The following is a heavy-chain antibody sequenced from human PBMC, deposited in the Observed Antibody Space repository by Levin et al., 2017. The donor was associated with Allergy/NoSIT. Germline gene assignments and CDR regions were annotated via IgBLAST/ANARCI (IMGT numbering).Heavy chain of an antibody. V-gene: IGHV4-59*01. D-gene: IGHD3-16*02. CDR1: GGSISSAN. Sequence: SQTLSLTCTVSGGSISSANWSWLRQPPGKGLEWIGYIYDTGNTNYNPSLKSRVTLSVDTSKNQFSLKLSSVTPADTAVYYCARFVWGSYRGFDYWGQGTLVTVSS. CDR2: IYDTGNT. J-gene: IGHJ4*02. CDR3: ARFVWGSYRGFDY.